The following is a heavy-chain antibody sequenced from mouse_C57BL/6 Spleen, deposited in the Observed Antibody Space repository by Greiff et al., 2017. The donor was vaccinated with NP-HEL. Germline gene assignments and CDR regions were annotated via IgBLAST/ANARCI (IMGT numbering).Heavy chain of an antibody. Sequence: VQLQQPGAELVMPGASVKMSCKASGYTFTSSWMHWVKQRPGQGLEWIGDIDPSASYTNYNQKFKGKSTLTVDKSSSTAYMQLSSLTSEDSAVYYCARGTGTGFDYWGQGTTLTVSS. J-gene: IGHJ2*01. CDR3: ARGTGTGFDY. CDR1: GYTFTSSW. V-gene: IGHV1-69*01. CDR2: IDPSASYT. D-gene: IGHD4-1*01.